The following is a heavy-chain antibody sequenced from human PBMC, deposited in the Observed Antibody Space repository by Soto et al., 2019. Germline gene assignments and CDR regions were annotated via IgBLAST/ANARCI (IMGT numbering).Heavy chain of an antibody. J-gene: IGHJ4*02. CDR1: GFTFTSYG. Sequence: QVQLVESGGGVVQPGRSLRLSCAASGFTFTSYGMHWVRQAPGKGLEWVAVISSYGSDKYYADSVKGRFTISRDNSKNTLYLQMNSLRAENTAVYYCAKESGSGSADYYFYYWGQGTLVTVSS. V-gene: IGHV3-30*18. CDR2: ISSYGSDK. CDR3: AKESGSGSADYYFYY. D-gene: IGHD3-10*01.